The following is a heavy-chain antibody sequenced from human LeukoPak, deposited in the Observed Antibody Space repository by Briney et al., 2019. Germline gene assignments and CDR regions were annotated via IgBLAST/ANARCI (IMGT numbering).Heavy chain of an antibody. CDR1: GGTFSSNT. Sequence: GASVKVSCKXSGGTFSSNTISWVRQAPGQGLEWMGRIIPILGIANYSQKFQGRVTITADKSTSTAYMELSSLRSEDTAVYYCASEYSSSSGWFDPWGRGTLVTVSS. D-gene: IGHD6-6*01. CDR2: IIPILGIA. V-gene: IGHV1-69*02. CDR3: ASEYSSSSGWFDP. J-gene: IGHJ5*02.